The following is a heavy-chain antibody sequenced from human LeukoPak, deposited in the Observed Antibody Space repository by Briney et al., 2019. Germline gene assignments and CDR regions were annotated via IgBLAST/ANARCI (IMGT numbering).Heavy chain of an antibody. V-gene: IGHV4-34*01. J-gene: IGHJ4*02. D-gene: IGHD1-7*01. CDR2: TNHSGST. CDR3: ARITGTTFMDY. Sequence: PSETLSLTCAVYGGSFSGYYWSWIRQPPGKGLEWIGETNHSGSTNYNPSLKSRVTISVDTSKNQFSLKLSSVTAADTAVYYCARITGTTFMDYWGQGTLVTVS. CDR1: GGSFSGYY.